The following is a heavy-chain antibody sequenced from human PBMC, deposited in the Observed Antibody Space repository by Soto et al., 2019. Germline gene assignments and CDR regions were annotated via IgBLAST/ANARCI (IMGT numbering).Heavy chain of an antibody. CDR1: GGSISTFDYS. V-gene: IGHV4-30-2*01. CDR2: IYQSGRT. CDR3: AREMTIFGVAPGGGVDV. D-gene: IGHD3-3*01. Sequence: QLQLQESGSGLVRPSHTLSLTCAVSGGSISTFDYSWSWIRHAPGRGLEWIGSIYQSGRTYYIPSLKSRSNMSLDKSKNQFSLKITSAVAADTARYYCAREMTIFGVAPGGGVDVWGQGTTVTVSS. J-gene: IGHJ6*02.